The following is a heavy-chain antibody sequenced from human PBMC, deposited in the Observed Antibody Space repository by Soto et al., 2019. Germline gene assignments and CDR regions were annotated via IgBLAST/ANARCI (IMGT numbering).Heavy chain of an antibody. CDR1: GFTFSSYA. CDR3: ASVNILTGYYLDH. V-gene: IGHV3-23*01. D-gene: IGHD3-9*01. J-gene: IGHJ4*02. Sequence: PGGSLRLSCAASGFTFSSYAMSWVRQAPGKGLEWVSAISGSGVSTYYTDSVKGRFTISRDNSKSTLYLQMNSLRAEDTAVYYCASVNILTGYYLDHWGQGTLVTVS. CDR2: ISGSGVST.